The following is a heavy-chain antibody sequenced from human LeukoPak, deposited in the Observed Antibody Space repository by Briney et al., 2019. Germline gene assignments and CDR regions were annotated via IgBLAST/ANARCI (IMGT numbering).Heavy chain of an antibody. Sequence: GGSLRLSCAVSGFNFNAYDIHWVRQAPGKGLEWMAVISSDGSEKHYAESVRGRLTISRDEFKNTVYLQLSSLRMEDTAVYYCARWRDDFDEYHGMDGWGHGTAVTVSS. D-gene: IGHD1-1*01. J-gene: IGHJ6*02. CDR1: GFNFNAYD. CDR2: ISSDGSEK. CDR3: ARWRDDFDEYHGMDG. V-gene: IGHV3-30*03.